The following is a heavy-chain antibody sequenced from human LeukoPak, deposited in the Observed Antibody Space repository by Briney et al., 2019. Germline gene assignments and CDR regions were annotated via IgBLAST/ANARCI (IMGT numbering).Heavy chain of an antibody. D-gene: IGHD6-19*01. CDR3: ARHAYSSGWYRFFDP. Sequence: SETLSLTCTVSGGSISSSSYYWGWIRQPPGRGLEWIGSIHYSGSTYYNPSLKSRVTISVDTSKNQFSLKLSSVTAADTAVYYCARHAYSSGWYRFFDPWGQGTLVTVSS. CDR1: GGSISSSSYY. V-gene: IGHV4-39*01. CDR2: IHYSGST. J-gene: IGHJ5*02.